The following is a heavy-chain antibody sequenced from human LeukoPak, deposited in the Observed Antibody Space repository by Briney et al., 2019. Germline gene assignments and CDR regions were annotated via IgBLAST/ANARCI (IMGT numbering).Heavy chain of an antibody. CDR2: ISAYNGNT. Sequence: ASVKVSCKASGYTFTSYGISWVRQAPGQGLEWMGWISAYNGNTNYAQKLQGRVTMTTDTSTSTAYMELRSLRSDDRAVYYCARHSEGCIAAAGTYFDYWGQGTLVTVSS. V-gene: IGHV1-18*01. CDR3: ARHSEGCIAAAGTYFDY. J-gene: IGHJ4*02. CDR1: GYTFTSYG. D-gene: IGHD6-13*01.